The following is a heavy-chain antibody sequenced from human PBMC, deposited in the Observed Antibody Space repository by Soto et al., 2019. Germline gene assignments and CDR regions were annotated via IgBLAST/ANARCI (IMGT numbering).Heavy chain of an antibody. CDR1: GGSISSSSYY. J-gene: IGHJ5*02. CDR3: ARQKGGDIVVVPAASTRYNWFDP. CDR2: IYYSGST. Sequence: SETLSLTCTVSGGSISSSSYYWGWIRQPPGKGLEWIGSIYYSGSTYYNPSLKSRVTISVDTSKNQFSLKLSSVTAADTAVYYCARQKGGDIVVVPAASTRYNWFDPWGQGTLVTVSS. V-gene: IGHV4-39*01. D-gene: IGHD2-2*01.